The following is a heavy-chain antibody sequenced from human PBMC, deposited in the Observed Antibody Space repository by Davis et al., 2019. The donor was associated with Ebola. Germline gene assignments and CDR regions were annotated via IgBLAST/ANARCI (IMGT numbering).Heavy chain of an antibody. CDR1: GGSISSGGYY. CDR3: ARVQLERRGGYYFDY. Sequence: SETLSLTCTVSGGSISSGGYYWSWIRQHPGKGLEWIGYIYYSGSTYYNPSLKSRVTISVDTSKNQFSLKLSSVTAADTAVYYCARVQLERRGGYYFDYWGQGTLVTVSS. CDR2: IYYSGST. V-gene: IGHV4-31*03. D-gene: IGHD1-1*01. J-gene: IGHJ4*02.